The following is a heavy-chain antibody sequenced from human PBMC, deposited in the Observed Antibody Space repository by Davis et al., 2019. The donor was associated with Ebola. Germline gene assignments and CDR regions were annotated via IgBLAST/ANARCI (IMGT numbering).Heavy chain of an antibody. V-gene: IGHV2-5*08. J-gene: IGHJ6*03. CDR3: ARIGRKYYYYMDV. D-gene: IGHD3-10*01. CDR1: GGSISSYYW. CDR2: IYWDDDK. Sequence: TLSLTCTVSGGSISSYYWSWIRQPPGKALEWLALIYWDDDKRYSPSLKSRLTISKDTSKSQVVLTMTNMDPVDTATYYCARIGRKYYYYMDVWGKGTTATVSS.